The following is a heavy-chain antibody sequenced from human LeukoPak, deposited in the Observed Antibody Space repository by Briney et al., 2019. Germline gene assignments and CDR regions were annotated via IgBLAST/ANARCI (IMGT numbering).Heavy chain of an antibody. J-gene: IGHJ4*01. CDR1: GGSFSGYY. V-gene: IGHV4-34*01. CDR2: INHSGST. D-gene: IGHD3-16*01. CDR3: AREVSWGPLDY. Sequence: PSETLSLTCAVYGGSFSGYYWSWIRQPPGKGLEWIGEINHSGSTNYNPSLKSRVTISVDTTKNQFSLKLSSVTAADTAVYYCAREVSWGPLDYWGQGTLVTVSS.